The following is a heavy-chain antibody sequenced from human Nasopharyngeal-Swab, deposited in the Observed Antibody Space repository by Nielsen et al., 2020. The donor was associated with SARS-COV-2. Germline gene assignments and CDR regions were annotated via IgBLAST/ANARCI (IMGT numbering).Heavy chain of an antibody. D-gene: IGHD6-13*01. V-gene: IGHV4-31*03. CDR3: ARLNGIAAAGTGWFDP. Sequence: SETLSLTCTVSGCSISSDNYFWSWIRQRPGKGLEWIGYIYYSGSTYYNPSLKSRVTISVDTSKNQFSLKLSSVTAADTAVYYCARLNGIAAAGTGWFDPWGQGTLVTVSS. CDR1: GCSISSDNYF. J-gene: IGHJ5*02. CDR2: IYYSGST.